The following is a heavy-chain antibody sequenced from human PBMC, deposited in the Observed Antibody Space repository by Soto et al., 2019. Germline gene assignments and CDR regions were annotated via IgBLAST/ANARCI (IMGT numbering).Heavy chain of an antibody. Sequence: SETLSLTCNISGGSISTYYWTWVRQSPGKGLEWIGYVSYLGDTNYNPSLKSRVTISVDTPKNQFSLNLGSVTAADTAMYYCASAGAGRAPISIRGPGTMVTVSS. J-gene: IGHJ3*02. D-gene: IGHD6-13*01. CDR1: GGSISTYY. CDR3: ASAGAGRAPISI. V-gene: IGHV4-59*01. CDR2: VSYLGDT.